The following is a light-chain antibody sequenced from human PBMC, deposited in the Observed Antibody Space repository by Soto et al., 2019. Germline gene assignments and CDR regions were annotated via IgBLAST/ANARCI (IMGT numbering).Light chain of an antibody. J-gene: IGKJ4*01. CDR3: QQYSISHPLT. Sequence: EIVLTQSPATLSLSPGERATLSCRASQSLTTSLAWYQQKPGQAPRLLIYGASTRATGIPDRFSGSGSGTEFNLTISRLEPEDFAVYYCQQYSISHPLTFGGGTKVEIK. V-gene: IGKV3-20*01. CDR1: QSLTTS. CDR2: GAS.